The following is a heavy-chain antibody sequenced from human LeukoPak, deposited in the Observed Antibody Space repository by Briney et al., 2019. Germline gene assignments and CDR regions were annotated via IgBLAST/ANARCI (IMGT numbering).Heavy chain of an antibody. V-gene: IGHV1-2*02. CDR1: GYTFTGYF. J-gene: IGHJ4*02. D-gene: IGHD6-19*01. CDR3: ARGLVNYFDY. CDR2: INPNSGDT. Sequence: ASVKVSCKASGYTFTGYFMRWVRQAPGQGLEWMGWINPNSGDTNYAQKFQGRVTMTRDTSISTAYMELSRLRSDDTAVYYCARGLVNYFDYWGQGTLVTVSS.